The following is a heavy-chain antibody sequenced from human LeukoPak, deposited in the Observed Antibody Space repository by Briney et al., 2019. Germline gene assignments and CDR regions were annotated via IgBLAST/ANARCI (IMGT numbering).Heavy chain of an antibody. Sequence: SETLSLTCTVSGGSISSYYWSWIRQPPGKGLEWIGYIYYSGSTNYNPSLKSRVTISVDTSKNQFSLKLSSVTAADTAVYYCARMAGRRYDILTGSFDYWGQGTLVTVSS. CDR2: IYYSGST. CDR1: GGSISSYY. CDR3: ARMAGRRYDILTGSFDY. D-gene: IGHD3-9*01. V-gene: IGHV4-59*01. J-gene: IGHJ4*02.